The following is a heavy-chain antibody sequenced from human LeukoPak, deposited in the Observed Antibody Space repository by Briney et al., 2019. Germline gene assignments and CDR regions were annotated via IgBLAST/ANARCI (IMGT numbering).Heavy chain of an antibody. J-gene: IGHJ4*02. CDR2: FYSGGSV. V-gene: IGHV4-59*01. D-gene: IGHD3-16*01. CDR3: VKGGGGY. Sequence: PSETLSLTRTVSGASLCISKWSCIRQPPGKRLEWIGSFYSGGSVKYNPSLKSRATISGHMSENQFSLKLSSVTAADTAVFYGVKGGGGYWGQGTLVTVSS. CDR1: GASLCISK.